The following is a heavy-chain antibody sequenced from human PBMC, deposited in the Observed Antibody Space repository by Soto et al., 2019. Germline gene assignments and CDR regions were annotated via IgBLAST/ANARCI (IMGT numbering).Heavy chain of an antibody. J-gene: IGHJ5*02. V-gene: IGHV4-34*01. CDR3: ASLVPAASINNWFDP. Sequence: QVQLQQWGAGLLKPSETLSLTCAVYGGSFSGYYWSWIRQPPGKGLEWIGEINHSGSTNYNPSLKSRVTISVDTSKNQFSLKLSSVTAADTAVYYCASLVPAASINNWFDPWGQGTLVTVSS. CDR2: INHSGST. CDR1: GGSFSGYY. D-gene: IGHD2-2*01.